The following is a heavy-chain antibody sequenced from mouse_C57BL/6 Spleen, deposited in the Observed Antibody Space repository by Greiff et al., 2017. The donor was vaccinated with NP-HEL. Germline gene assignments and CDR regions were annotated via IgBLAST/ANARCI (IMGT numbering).Heavy chain of an antibody. CDR1: GYTFTSYW. V-gene: IGHV1-74*01. J-gene: IGHJ2*01. D-gene: IGHD1-1*01. Sequence: QVQLQQPGAELVKPGASVKVSCKASGYTFTSYWMHWVKQRPGQGLEWIGRIHPSDSDTNYNQKFKGKATLTVDKSSSTAYMQLSSLTSEDSAVYYCAMEYYYGSKNYWGQGTTLTVSS. CDR2: IHPSDSDT. CDR3: AMEYYYGSKNY.